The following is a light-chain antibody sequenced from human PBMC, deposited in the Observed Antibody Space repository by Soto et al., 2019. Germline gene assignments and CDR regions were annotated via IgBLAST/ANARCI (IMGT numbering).Light chain of an antibody. CDR3: QQYGSSPGT. CDR1: QSVSRTY. CDR2: GAS. V-gene: IGKV3-20*01. J-gene: IGKJ1*01. Sequence: DIVLTQSPDKLSLSPGNRAALSCRASQSVSRTYLAWYQQKPGQAPRLLIYGASSRATGIPDRFSGSGSGTDFTLTISRLEPEDFAVYYCQQYGSSPGTFGQGTKVDIK.